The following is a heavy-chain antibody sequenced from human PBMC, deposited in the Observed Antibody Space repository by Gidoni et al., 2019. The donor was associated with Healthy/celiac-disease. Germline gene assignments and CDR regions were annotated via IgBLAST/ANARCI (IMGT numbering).Heavy chain of an antibody. D-gene: IGHD3-10*01. V-gene: IGHV4-30-4*01. CDR1: GGSISSGDYY. CDR2: IYYSGST. Sequence: QVQLQESGPGLVKPSQTLSLTCTVSGGSISSGDYYWSWIRQPPGKGLEWIGYIYYSGSTYYNPSLKSRVTISVDTSKNKFSLKLSSVTAADTAVYYCARDGSGSLDAFDIWGQGTMVTVSS. J-gene: IGHJ3*02. CDR3: ARDGSGSLDAFDI.